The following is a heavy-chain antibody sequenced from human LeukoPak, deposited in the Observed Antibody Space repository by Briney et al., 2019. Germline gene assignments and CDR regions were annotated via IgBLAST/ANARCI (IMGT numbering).Heavy chain of an antibody. J-gene: IGHJ4*02. CDR3: ARVRYSSSTSLDY. CDR2: INHSGST. CDR1: GGSFGGYY. Sequence: ASETLSLTCAVYGGSFGGYYWSWIRQPPGKGLEWIGEINHSGSTNYNPSLKSRVTISVDTSKNQFSLKLSSVTAADTAVYYCARVRYSSSTSLDYWGQGTLVTVSS. D-gene: IGHD6-6*01. V-gene: IGHV4-34*01.